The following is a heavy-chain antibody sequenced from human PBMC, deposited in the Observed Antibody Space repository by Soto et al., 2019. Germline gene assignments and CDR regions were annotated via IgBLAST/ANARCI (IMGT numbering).Heavy chain of an antibody. CDR3: VRDLAALYDSSGYYLDY. J-gene: IGHJ4*02. D-gene: IGHD3-22*01. V-gene: IGHV1-2*02. CDR2: LDPNSGAT. CDR1: GYTFTDHY. Sequence: ASVKVSCKASGYTFTDHYMHWVRQAPGQGLEWMGCLDPNSGATNYAQRFQGRVTMTSDTSISTAYMELSRLTSDDTAIYYCVRDLAALYDSSGYYLDYWGRGSLVTVSS.